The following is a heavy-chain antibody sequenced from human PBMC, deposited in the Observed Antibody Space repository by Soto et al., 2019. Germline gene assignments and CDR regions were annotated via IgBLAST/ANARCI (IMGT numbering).Heavy chain of an antibody. CDR2: TYYRPKWYN. D-gene: IGHD3-10*01. CDR3: ARDRGAGATFDY. Sequence: SQTLSLTCVISGDSVSSNSATWNWIRQSPSRGLEWLGRTYYRPKWYNDYALSVKSRITVNPDTSKNHFSLQLNSVTPDDTAVYYCARDRGAGATFDYWGQGTLVTVSS. V-gene: IGHV6-1*01. CDR1: GDSVSSNSAT. J-gene: IGHJ4*02.